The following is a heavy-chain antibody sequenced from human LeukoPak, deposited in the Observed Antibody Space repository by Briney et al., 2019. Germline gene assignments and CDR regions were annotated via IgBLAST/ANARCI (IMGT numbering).Heavy chain of an antibody. Sequence: SETLSLTCAVYGGSFSGYYWSWIRQSPGKGLEWIGEINHSGSTNYNPSLKSRVTISVDTSKNQFSLKLSSVTAADTAVYSCARGGDIVVVPAAILRYNWFDPWGQGTLVTVSS. CDR2: INHSGST. CDR1: GGSFSGYY. CDR3: ARGGDIVVVPAAILRYNWFDP. J-gene: IGHJ5*02. D-gene: IGHD2-2*01. V-gene: IGHV4-34*01.